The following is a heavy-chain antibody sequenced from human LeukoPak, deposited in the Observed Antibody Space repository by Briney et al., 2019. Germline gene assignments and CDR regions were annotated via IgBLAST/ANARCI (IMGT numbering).Heavy chain of an antibody. CDR3: VRDNPRCCGVVPANIDDY. Sequence: PGRSLRLSCAASGFTFDDYAMHWVRQAPGKGLEWVSYINGGSSPIYYADSVRGRFTISRDNAKNSLYLQMNSLRAEDTAVYYCVRDNPRCCGVVPANIDDYWGQGTLVTVSS. J-gene: IGHJ4*02. D-gene: IGHD2-15*01. CDR2: INGGSSPI. V-gene: IGHV3-48*01. CDR1: GFTFDDYA.